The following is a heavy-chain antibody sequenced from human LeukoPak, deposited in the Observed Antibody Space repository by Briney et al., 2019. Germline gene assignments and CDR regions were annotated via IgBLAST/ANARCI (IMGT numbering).Heavy chain of an antibody. Sequence: ASVKVSCKASGYTFTDYYIHWVRQAPGQGLEWMGWINPLSGGTNYAQKFQGRVTMTRDTSISTAYMELSRLRSDDTAVYYCARDSSGRYGSGSYYPPYYYYYYYMDVWGKGTTVTISS. CDR1: GYTFTDYY. J-gene: IGHJ6*03. D-gene: IGHD3-10*01. CDR3: ARDSSGRYGSGSYYPPYYYYYYYMDV. CDR2: INPLSGGT. V-gene: IGHV1-2*02.